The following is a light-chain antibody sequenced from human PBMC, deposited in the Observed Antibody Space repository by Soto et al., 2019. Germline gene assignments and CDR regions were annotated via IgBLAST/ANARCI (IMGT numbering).Light chain of an antibody. Sequence: EIVSTQSPATVSLSPGERATLSCRASQSVCGHLAWHQHKPGQAPRLLIYEASNRATGVPARFSGSGSGSELTRTISSREPEDVGVYYGQQRSNGLPTVAPGAKVDIK. V-gene: IGKV3-11*01. CDR1: QSVCGH. CDR3: QQRSNGLPT. CDR2: EAS. J-gene: IGKJ3*01.